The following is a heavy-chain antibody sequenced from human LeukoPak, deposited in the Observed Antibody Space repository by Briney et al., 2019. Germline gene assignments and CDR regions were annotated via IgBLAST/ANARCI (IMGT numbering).Heavy chain of an antibody. J-gene: IGHJ6*02. V-gene: IGHV1-2*04. CDR1: GYTFSDYY. Sequence: ASVKVSCTASGYTFSDYYMHWVRQAPGQGLEWMGWINPNSGGTNYAQKFQGWVTMTRDTSITTVYMELSSPRSDDTAIYYCARERQNGLDVWGQGTTVTVSS. D-gene: IGHD6-25*01. CDR3: ARERQNGLDV. CDR2: INPNSGGT.